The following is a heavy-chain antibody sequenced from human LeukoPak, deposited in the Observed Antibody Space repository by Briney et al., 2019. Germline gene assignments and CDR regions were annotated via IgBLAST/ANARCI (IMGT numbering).Heavy chain of an antibody. CDR1: GFTFGSYA. CDR2: ISYDGSNK. J-gene: IGHJ4*02. D-gene: IGHD2-2*01. CDR3: ARGMVVPAAPGYFDY. V-gene: IGHV3-30*04. Sequence: GGSLRLSCAASGFTFGSYAMHWVRQAPGKGLEWVAVISYDGSNKYYADSVKGRFTISRDNSKNTLYLQMNSLRAEDTAVYYCARGMVVPAAPGYFDYWGQGTLVTVSS.